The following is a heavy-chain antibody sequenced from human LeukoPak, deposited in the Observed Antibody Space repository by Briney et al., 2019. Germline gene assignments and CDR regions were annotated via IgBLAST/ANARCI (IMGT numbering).Heavy chain of an antibody. J-gene: IGHJ6*02. CDR2: IYSGGST. D-gene: IGHD6-13*01. CDR3: ARDATGVAADEVYYYYGMDV. Sequence: GGSLRLSCAASGFAVSSNYMSWVRQAPGKGLEWVSVIYSGGSTYYADSVKGRFTISRDNSKNTLYLQMNSLRAEDTAVYYCARDATGVAADEVYYYYGMDVWGQGTTVTVSS. CDR1: GFAVSSNY. V-gene: IGHV3-66*01.